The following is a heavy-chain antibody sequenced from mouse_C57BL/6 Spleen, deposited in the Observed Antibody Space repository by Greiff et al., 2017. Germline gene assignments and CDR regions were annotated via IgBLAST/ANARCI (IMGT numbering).Heavy chain of an antibody. V-gene: IGHV1-64*01. D-gene: IGHD1-1*01. CDR2: IHPNSGST. Sequence: QVQLQQPGAELVKPGASVKLSCKASGYTFTSYWMHWVKQRPGQGLEWIGMIHPNSGSTNYNEKFKSKATLTVDKASSPAYMQLRSLTSEDSAVYYCAREGNYGTVYAMDYWGQGTSVTVSS. CDR1: GYTFTSYW. J-gene: IGHJ4*01. CDR3: AREGNYGTVYAMDY.